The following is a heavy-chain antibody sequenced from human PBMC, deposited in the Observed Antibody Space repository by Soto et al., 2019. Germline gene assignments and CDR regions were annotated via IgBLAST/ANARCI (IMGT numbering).Heavy chain of an antibody. CDR3: ANGRDDYDSGGYYSYFDY. J-gene: IGHJ4*02. CDR2: ISGRGGNT. Sequence: EVQLLESGGGLVQPGGSLRLSCAASEFTFTSYAMSWVRQAPGKGLEWVSTISGRGGNTYYADSVKGRFTISRDNSKNTLYLQMNSLRAEDTAVYYCANGRDDYDSGGYYSYFDYWGQGTLVTVSS. V-gene: IGHV3-23*01. CDR1: EFTFTSYA. D-gene: IGHD3-22*01.